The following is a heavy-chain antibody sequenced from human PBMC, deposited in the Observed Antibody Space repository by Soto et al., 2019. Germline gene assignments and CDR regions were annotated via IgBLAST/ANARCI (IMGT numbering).Heavy chain of an antibody. CDR1: GGSISSYY. CDR2: IYYSGST. Sequence: SETLSLTCTVSGGSISSYYRSWIRQPPGKGLEWIGYIYYSGSTNYNPSLKSRVTISVDTSKNQFSLKLRSVTAADTAVYYCERERDYGMDVWGQGTTVTVSS. CDR3: ERERDYGMDV. V-gene: IGHV4-59*01. J-gene: IGHJ6*02.